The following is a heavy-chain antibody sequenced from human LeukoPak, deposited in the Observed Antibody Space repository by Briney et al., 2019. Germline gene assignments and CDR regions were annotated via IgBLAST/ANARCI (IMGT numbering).Heavy chain of an antibody. J-gene: IGHJ4*02. CDR2: IYYSGST. CDR1: GGSISSSSYY. D-gene: IGHD6-19*01. V-gene: IGHV4-39*01. Sequence: SETLSLTCTVSGGSISSSSYYWGWIRQPPGKGLEWIGSIYYSGSTYYNPSLKSRVTISVDTSKNQFSLKLSSVTAADTAVYYCANRGSNGWYGEVDYWGQGTLVTVSS. CDR3: ANRGSNGWYGEVDY.